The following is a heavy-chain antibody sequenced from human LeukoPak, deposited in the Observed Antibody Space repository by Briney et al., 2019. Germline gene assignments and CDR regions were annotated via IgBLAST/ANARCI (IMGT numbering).Heavy chain of an antibody. D-gene: IGHD1-26*01. V-gene: IGHV3-30*02. CDR3: TKDYYAFDI. Sequence: GGSLRLSCTTSGFTFSSYGMHWVRQAPGKGLEWVAFIRYDGNDKYYGDSVKGRFTISRDNSKNTLYLQMNSLRAEDTAMYYCTKDYYAFDIWGQGTMVTVSS. CDR1: GFTFSSYG. J-gene: IGHJ3*02. CDR2: IRYDGNDK.